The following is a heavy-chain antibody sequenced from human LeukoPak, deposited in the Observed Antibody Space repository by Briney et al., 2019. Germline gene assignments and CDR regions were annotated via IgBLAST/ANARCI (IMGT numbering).Heavy chain of an antibody. J-gene: IGHJ4*02. CDR3: ARSPIYYYDSSDYYSFFDY. V-gene: IGHV3-21*01. Sequence: KTGGSLRLSCAASGFTFSSYSMNWVRQAPGKGLEWVSSISSSSSYIYYADSVKGRFTISRDNAKNSLYLQMNSLRAEDTAVYYCARSPIYYYDSSDYYSFFDYWGQGTLVTVSS. CDR2: ISSSSSYI. CDR1: GFTFSSYS. D-gene: IGHD3-22*01.